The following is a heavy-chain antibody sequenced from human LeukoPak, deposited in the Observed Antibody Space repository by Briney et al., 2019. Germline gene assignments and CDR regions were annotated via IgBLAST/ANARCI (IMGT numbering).Heavy chain of an antibody. D-gene: IGHD6-19*01. V-gene: IGHV3-23*01. Sequence: GGSLRLSCVASGFTFSSYAMNWVRQSPARGLEWVASNYADSVKGRFTISRDNSKNTLYLQMNSLRAEDTAVYYCAKCSSGWYGGDYWGQGTLVTVSS. CDR1: GFTFSSYA. CDR3: AKCSSGWYGGDY. J-gene: IGHJ4*02.